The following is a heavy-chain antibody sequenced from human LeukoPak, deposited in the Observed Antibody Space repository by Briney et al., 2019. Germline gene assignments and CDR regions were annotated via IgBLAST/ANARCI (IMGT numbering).Heavy chain of an antibody. V-gene: IGHV3-23*01. D-gene: IGHD1-26*01. CDR3: ARRRGTYYAFDI. Sequence: GGALRLSCSASGFTFSSYPMIWVRQPPGQGLEWVSGISGSVRTTYYADSVRGRLTIPRDTARKILYLQMNSLRAEDTAIYYCARRRGTYYAFDIWGQGTMVTVSS. J-gene: IGHJ3*02. CDR1: GFTFSSYP. CDR2: ISGSVRTT.